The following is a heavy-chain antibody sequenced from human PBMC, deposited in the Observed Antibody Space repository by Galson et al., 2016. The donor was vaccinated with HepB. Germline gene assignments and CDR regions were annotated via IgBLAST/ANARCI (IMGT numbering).Heavy chain of an antibody. D-gene: IGHD6-6*01. CDR2: IHPNSGGT. V-gene: IGHV1-2*06. CDR1: GYTFTDYY. J-gene: IGHJ4*02. Sequence: SVKVSCKASGYTFTDYYLHWVRQAPGQGLEWMGRIHPNSGGTNYAQKFQGGVTMTRERSISTVYMELSSLRSDDTAVYYCPRGSIAARSHFDYWGQGTLVTVSS. CDR3: PRGSIAARSHFDY.